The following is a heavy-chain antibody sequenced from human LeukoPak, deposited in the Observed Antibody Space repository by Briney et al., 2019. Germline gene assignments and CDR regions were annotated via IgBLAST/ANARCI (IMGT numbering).Heavy chain of an antibody. CDR1: GFTFRCYG. CDR3: AREPRAERDTARGEV. CDR2: ISSSGSTI. J-gene: IGHJ4*02. V-gene: IGHV3-48*04. D-gene: IGHD5-18*01. Sequence: PGGSLRLFCAASGFTFRCYGLHWLRQAPGQGLAWVSYISSSGSTIYYADSVKGRFTISRDNAKNSLYLQMNSLRAEDTAVYYCAREPRAERDTARGEVWGQGTLVTVSS.